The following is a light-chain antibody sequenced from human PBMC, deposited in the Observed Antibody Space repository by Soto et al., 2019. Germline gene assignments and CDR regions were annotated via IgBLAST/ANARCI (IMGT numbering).Light chain of an antibody. CDR1: SSDVGRFNY. CDR3: TSYTTSSTLI. Sequence: QSALTQPASVSGSPGQSITISCIGTSSDVGRFNYVSWHQHHPGKVPKLMIYEVSNRPSGVSNRFSGSKSGNTASLTISGLQTEDEAYYYCTSYTTSSTLIFGGGTKLTVL. V-gene: IGLV2-14*01. CDR2: EVS. J-gene: IGLJ2*01.